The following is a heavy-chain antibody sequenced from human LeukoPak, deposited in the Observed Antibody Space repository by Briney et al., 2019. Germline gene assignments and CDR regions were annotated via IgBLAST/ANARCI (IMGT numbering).Heavy chain of an antibody. V-gene: IGHV4-59*01. J-gene: IGHJ4*02. CDR2: IYYSGST. D-gene: IGHD2-21*02. CDR1: SDSISGYY. Sequence: SETLSLTCTVSSDSISGYYWSWIRQPPGKGLEWIGFIYYSGSTNYNPSLKSRVTISVDTSKNQFSLKLSSVTAADTAVYYCARLDCGGDCYYFDYWGQGTLVTVSS. CDR3: ARLDCGGDCYYFDY.